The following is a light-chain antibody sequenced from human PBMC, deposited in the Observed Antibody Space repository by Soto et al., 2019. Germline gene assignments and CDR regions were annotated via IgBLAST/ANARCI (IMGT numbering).Light chain of an antibody. Sequence: EVVMTQSPATLSVSPGDRATLSCRASQSVDTNVVWYQQKPGQPPRLLVHSASIRATGVPARFTGIGSGTDFTLTSIGLQADDFVIYYCKQYYNWPPYTFGQGTRLQIK. V-gene: IGKV3-15*01. J-gene: IGKJ2*01. CDR1: QSVDTN. CDR3: KQYYNWPPYT. CDR2: SAS.